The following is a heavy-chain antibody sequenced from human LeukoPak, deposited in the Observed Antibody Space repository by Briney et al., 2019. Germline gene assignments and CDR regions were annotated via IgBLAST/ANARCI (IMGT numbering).Heavy chain of an antibody. J-gene: IGHJ3*02. V-gene: IGHV4-34*01. CDR2: INHSGST. D-gene: IGHD6-13*01. Sequence: SETLSLTCTVSGGSISSYYWSWIRQPPGKGLEWIGEINHSGSTNYNPSLKSRVTISVDTSKNQFSLKLSSVTAADTAVYYCASATSWQQLVAGFDIWGQGTMVTVSS. CDR3: ASATSWQQLVAGFDI. CDR1: GGSISSYY.